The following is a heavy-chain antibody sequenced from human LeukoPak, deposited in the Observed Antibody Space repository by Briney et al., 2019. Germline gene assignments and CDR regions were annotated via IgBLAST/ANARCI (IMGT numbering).Heavy chain of an antibody. J-gene: IGHJ4*02. Sequence: PGRSLRLSCAASGFIFRSNGMHWVRQAPGKGLEWLAVIWHDGSNQYYADSVKGRFTVSRDNSKNTLYLQMNSLRAEDTAVYYCARDHYYRSGSYYPNYWGQGTLVTVSS. CDR3: ARDHYYRSGSYYPNY. CDR2: IWHDGSNQ. V-gene: IGHV3-33*01. D-gene: IGHD3-10*01. CDR1: GFIFRSNG.